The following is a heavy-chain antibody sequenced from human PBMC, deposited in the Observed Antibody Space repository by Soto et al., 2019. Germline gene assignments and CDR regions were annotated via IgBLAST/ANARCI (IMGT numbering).Heavy chain of an antibody. J-gene: IGHJ1*01. CDR1: AFTVITSA. V-gene: IGHV1-58*01. CDR3: VAGNCLNSGCLTPFQD. CDR2: IIGGSGNI. Sequence: SVKVSCKASAFTVITSAVQWVRQARGQRLEWIGWIIGGSGNINYAQKFHERVTLTRDVSTSTAYMELSSLSSEDTAVYYCVAGNCLNSGCLTPFQDWGQGTQVTVSS. D-gene: IGHD5-12*01.